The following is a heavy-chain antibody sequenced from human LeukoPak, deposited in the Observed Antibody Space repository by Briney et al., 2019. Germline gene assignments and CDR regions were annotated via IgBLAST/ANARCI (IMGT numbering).Heavy chain of an antibody. D-gene: IGHD2-15*01. CDR2: IYYSGST. CDR3: ARRYCSGGSCYSDRGAFDI. CDR1: GGSISSYY. Sequence: SETLSLTCTVSGGSISSYYWSWIRQPPGKVLEWIGYIYYSGSTNYNPSLKSRVTISVDTSKNQFSLKLSSVTAADTAVYYCARRYCSGGSCYSDRGAFDIWGQGTMVTVSS. V-gene: IGHV4-59*08. J-gene: IGHJ3*02.